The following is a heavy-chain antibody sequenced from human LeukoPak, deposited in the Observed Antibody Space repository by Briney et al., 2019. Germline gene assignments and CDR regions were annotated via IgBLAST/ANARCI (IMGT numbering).Heavy chain of an antibody. CDR1: GGSISSSSYY. CDR2: IYYSGST. D-gene: IGHD6-19*01. CDR3: AIPQSSGWIFDY. V-gene: IGHV4-39*07. J-gene: IGHJ4*02. Sequence: KPSETLSLTCTVSGGSISSSSYYWGWIRQPPGKGLEWIGSIYYSGSTYYNPSLKSRVTISVDTSKNQFSLKLSSVTAADTAVYYCAIPQSSGWIFDYWGQGTLVTVSS.